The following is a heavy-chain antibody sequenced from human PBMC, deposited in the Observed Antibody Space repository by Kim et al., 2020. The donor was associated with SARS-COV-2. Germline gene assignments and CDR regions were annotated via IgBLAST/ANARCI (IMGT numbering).Heavy chain of an antibody. Sequence: NSGNTGFAQKFLGRVIMTRDTSINPAYLEVSSLNSEDTAVYYCARGEHHDHWGQGTLVTVSS. CDR3: ARGEHHDH. D-gene: IGHD1-26*01. J-gene: IGHJ5*02. CDR2: NSGNT. V-gene: IGHV1-8*01.